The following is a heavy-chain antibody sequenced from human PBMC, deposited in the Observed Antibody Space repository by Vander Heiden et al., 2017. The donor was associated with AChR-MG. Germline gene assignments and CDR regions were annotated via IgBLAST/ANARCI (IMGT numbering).Heavy chain of an antibody. CDR1: GDSVSSHSAA. J-gene: IGHJ4*02. CDR3: ARDSGDYGDYVFSGRSFDY. V-gene: IGHV6-1*01. CDR2: TYYRSKWYN. Sequence: QVQLQQSGPGLVKPSQTLSLTCAISGDSVSSHSAAWNGIRQSPSRGLEWLGRTYYRSKWYNDYAVSVKSRITINPDTSKNQFSLQLNSVTPEDTAVYYCARDSGDYGDYVFSGRSFDYWGQGTLVTVSS. D-gene: IGHD4-17*01.